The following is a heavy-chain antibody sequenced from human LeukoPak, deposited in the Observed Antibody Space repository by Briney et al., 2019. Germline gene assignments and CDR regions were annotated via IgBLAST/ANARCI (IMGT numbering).Heavy chain of an antibody. D-gene: IGHD3-10*01. CDR2: IDTSGST. V-gene: IGHV4-61*02. CDR3: ATYMVRGVVMHAFDI. Sequence: PSQTLSLTCTVSGGSINSGTYYWTWIRQLAGKGLEWIGRIDTSGSTNYNPSLKSRVTISVDTSKNQFSLKLSSVTAADTAVYYCATYMVRGVVMHAFDIWGQGTMVTVSS. CDR1: GGSINSGTYY. J-gene: IGHJ3*02.